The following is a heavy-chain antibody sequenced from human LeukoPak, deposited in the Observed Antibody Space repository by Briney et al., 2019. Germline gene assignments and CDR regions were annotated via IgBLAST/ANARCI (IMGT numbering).Heavy chain of an antibody. CDR2: ISGSGGST. CDR3: ARNFDS. V-gene: IGHV3-23*01. J-gene: IGHJ4*02. CDR1: GFIFTSYA. Sequence: GGSLRLSCAASGFIFTSYAMSWVRQAPGKGLEWVSVISGSGGSTYYADSVKGRFTTSRDDAKDSVYLQMESLRVEDTAIYYCARNFDSWGQGTLVTVSS.